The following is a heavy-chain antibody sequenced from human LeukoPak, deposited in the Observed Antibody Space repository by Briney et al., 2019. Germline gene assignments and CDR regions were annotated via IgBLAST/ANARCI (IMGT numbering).Heavy chain of an antibody. V-gene: IGHV4-31*03. CDR2: IYYSGGT. D-gene: IGHD4-23*01. CDR3: AREADGGKGPNLDY. J-gene: IGHJ4*02. CDR1: SGSIRGGFYY. Sequence: SQTLSLTCTVSSGSIRGGFYYWTWIRQHPGKGLEWIGYIYYSGGTYYNPSLKSRVSISVDESKNQFSLKLSSVTAADTAVYYCAREADGGKGPNLDYWGQGTLVTVSS.